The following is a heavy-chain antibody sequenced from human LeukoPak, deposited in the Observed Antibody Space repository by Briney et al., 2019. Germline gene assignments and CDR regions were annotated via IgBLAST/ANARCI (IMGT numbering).Heavy chain of an antibody. V-gene: IGHV3-23*01. CDR3: VNRAEAGTEVVGVPWYYFDY. CDR1: GFTFSSYA. CDR2: ISGSGGST. J-gene: IGHJ4*02. D-gene: IGHD6-19*01. Sequence: GGSLRLSCAASGFTFSSYAMSWVRQAPGKGLEWVSAISGSGGSTYYADSVKGRFTISRDNSKNTLYLQMNSLRAEDTAVYYCVNRAEAGTEVVGVPWYYFDYWGQGTLVTVSS.